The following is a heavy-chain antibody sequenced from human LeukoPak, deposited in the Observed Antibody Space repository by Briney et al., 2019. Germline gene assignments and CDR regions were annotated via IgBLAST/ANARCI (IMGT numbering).Heavy chain of an antibody. Sequence: GGSLRLSCAASGFTFSSYGMHWVRQAPGKGLEWVAVIWYDGSNKYYADSVKGRFTISRDNSKNTLYLQMNSLRAEDTAVYYCARGPPKWFFHYYYGMDVWGQGTTVTVSS. J-gene: IGHJ6*02. V-gene: IGHV3-33*01. D-gene: IGHD3-10*01. CDR2: IWYDGSNK. CDR3: ARGPPKWFFHYYYGMDV. CDR1: GFTFSSYG.